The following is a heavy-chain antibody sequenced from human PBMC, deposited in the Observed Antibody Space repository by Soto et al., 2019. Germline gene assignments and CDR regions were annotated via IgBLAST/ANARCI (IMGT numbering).Heavy chain of an antibody. CDR1: GGSFSGYY. J-gene: IGHJ3*02. D-gene: IGHD3-22*01. CDR3: ARGTPITMIVVVIQVFDI. Sequence: PSETLSLTCAVYGGSFSGYYWSWIRQPPGKGLEWIGEVNHSGSTNYNPSLKSRVTISVDTSKNQFSLKLSSVTAADTAVYYCARGTPITMIVVVIQVFDIWGQGTMVTVSS. CDR2: VNHSGST. V-gene: IGHV4-34*01.